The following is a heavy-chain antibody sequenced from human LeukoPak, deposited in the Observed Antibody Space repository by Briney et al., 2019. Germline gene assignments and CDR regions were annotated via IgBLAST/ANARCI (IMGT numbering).Heavy chain of an antibody. CDR3: AGGRGIPDY. Sequence: YPGGSLRLSCAASGFTFSSYGMHWVRQAPGKGLEWVAVISYDGSNKYYADSVKGRFTISRDNSKNTLYLQMNSLRAEDTAVYYCAGGRGIPDYWGQGTLVTVSS. CDR1: GFTFSSYG. D-gene: IGHD3-16*01. V-gene: IGHV3-30*03. CDR2: ISYDGSNK. J-gene: IGHJ4*02.